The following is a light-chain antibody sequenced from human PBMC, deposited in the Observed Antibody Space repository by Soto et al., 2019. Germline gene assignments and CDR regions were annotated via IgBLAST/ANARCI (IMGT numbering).Light chain of an antibody. V-gene: IGKV4-1*01. Sequence: DIVMTQSPDSLAVSLGERASINCKSSQSVLRNSNNMNYLAWYQQKPGQPPKLLIYWASTRESGVPDRFSGSGSGTDFTLTISSLQAEDVAVYYCQQYYLIPHTFGQGTKLEIK. CDR2: WAS. CDR3: QQYYLIPHT. J-gene: IGKJ2*01. CDR1: QSVLRNSNNMNY.